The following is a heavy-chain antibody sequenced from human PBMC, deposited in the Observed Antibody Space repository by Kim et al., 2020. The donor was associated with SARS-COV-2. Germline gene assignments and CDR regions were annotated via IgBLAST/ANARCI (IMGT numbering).Heavy chain of an antibody. Sequence: SETLSLTCTVSGDSFSSGYYWAWIRQHPGKGLEWIGYIYYSGSTYYNPSLKSRVTISVDTSQNHFSLNLSSVTAADTAVYYCARERSEYYDILTGQYHYYGMDVWGQETTVTVSS. CDR3: ARERSEYYDILTGQYHYYGMDV. J-gene: IGHJ6*02. CDR1: GDSFSSGYY. V-gene: IGHV4-31*03. CDR2: IYYSGST. D-gene: IGHD3-9*01.